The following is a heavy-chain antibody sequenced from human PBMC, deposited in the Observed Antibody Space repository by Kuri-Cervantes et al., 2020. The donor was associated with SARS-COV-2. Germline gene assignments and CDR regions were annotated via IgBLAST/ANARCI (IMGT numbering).Heavy chain of an antibody. V-gene: IGHV4-59*11. J-gene: IGHJ5*02. CDR3: ARDPNANHNNWFDP. D-gene: IGHD4/OR15-4a*01. CDR1: GGSISSHY. Sequence: LSCTVSGGSISSHYWSWIRQPPGKGLEWIGYIYYSGSTNYNPSLKSRVTISLNTSKNQFSLKLSSVTAADTAVYYCARDPNANHNNWFDPWGQGTLVTVSS. CDR2: IYYSGST.